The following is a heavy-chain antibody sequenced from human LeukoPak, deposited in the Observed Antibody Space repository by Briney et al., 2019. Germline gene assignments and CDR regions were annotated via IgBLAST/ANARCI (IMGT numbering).Heavy chain of an antibody. Sequence: GGSLRLSCAASGFTFSSYSMNWVRQAPGKGLEWVSYISSSSSTIYYADSVKGRFTISRDNAKNSLYLQMNSLRDEDTAVYYCARVCLRSYGPDTQFDYWGQGTLVTVSS. CDR1: GFTFSSYS. CDR3: ARVCLRSYGPDTQFDY. CDR2: ISSSSSTI. V-gene: IGHV3-48*02. D-gene: IGHD5-18*01. J-gene: IGHJ4*02.